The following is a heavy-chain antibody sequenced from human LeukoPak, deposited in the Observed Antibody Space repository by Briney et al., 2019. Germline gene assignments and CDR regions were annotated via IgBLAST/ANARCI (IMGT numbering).Heavy chain of an antibody. D-gene: IGHD2-21*01. Sequence: GGSLRLTCAASGFTFSNAYMNWVRQAPGKGLEWVGRIKPKTDGETTEYAAPVKGRFSISRDDSKNMLYLQMNSLKTEDTAVYYCITPLPYSAQGGQGTLVTVSS. CDR3: ITPLPYSAQ. V-gene: IGHV3-15*07. J-gene: IGHJ4*02. CDR1: GFTFSNAY. CDR2: IKPKTDGETT.